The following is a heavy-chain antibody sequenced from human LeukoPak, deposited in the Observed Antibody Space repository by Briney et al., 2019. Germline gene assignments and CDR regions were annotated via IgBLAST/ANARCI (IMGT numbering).Heavy chain of an antibody. Sequence: GGSLRLSCAASGFTFSNAWMSWVRQAPGKGLEWVGRIKSKTDGGTTDYAAPVKGRFTISRDDSKNTLYLQMNSLKTEDTAVYYCTTDYQGLYNAFDIWGQGTMVTVSS. D-gene: IGHD1-14*01. J-gene: IGHJ3*02. CDR1: GFTFSNAW. V-gene: IGHV3-15*01. CDR3: TTDYQGLYNAFDI. CDR2: IKSKTDGGTT.